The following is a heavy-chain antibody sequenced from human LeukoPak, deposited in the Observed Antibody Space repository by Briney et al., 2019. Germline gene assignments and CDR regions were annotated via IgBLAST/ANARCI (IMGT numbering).Heavy chain of an antibody. J-gene: IGHJ4*02. CDR2: IYYSGST. CDR3: ARGPHGGWSKGTYFDY. Sequence: PSETLSLTCTVSGGSISSGGYSWGWIRQPPGKGLEWIGSIYYSGSTYHNPSLKSRVTISVDTSKNQFSLKLSSVTAADTAVYYCARGPHGGWSKGTYFDYWGQGTLVTVSS. CDR1: GGSISSGGYS. D-gene: IGHD6-19*01. V-gene: IGHV4-39*07.